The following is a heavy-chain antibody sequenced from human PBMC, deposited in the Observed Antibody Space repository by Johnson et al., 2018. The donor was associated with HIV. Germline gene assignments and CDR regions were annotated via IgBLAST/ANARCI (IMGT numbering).Heavy chain of an antibody. J-gene: IGHJ3*02. CDR2: INQDGSEK. CDR1: GFTFSSYG. Sequence: QVQLVESGGGVVQPGRSLRLSCAASGFTFSSYGMHWVRQAPGKGLEWVANINQDGSEKYYVDSVKARFTISRDNSKNTLYLQMNSLRAEDTAVYYCAKDSSSWYGGAFDIWGQGTMVTVSS. CDR3: AKDSSSWYGGAFDI. V-gene: IGHV3-33*06. D-gene: IGHD6-13*01.